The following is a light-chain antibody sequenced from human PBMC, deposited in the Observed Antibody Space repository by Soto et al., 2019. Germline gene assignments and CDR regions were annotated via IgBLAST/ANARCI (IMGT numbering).Light chain of an antibody. J-gene: IGKJ1*01. V-gene: IGKV1-39*01. Sequence: DIPMTQSPSSLSASVGDRVTITCRASQSISNYLNWYQQKPGKAPKLLMYAASSLQSGVPSRFSGSGSGTDFTLTISSLQPEDFATYYCQQSYSTPGTFGQGTKVEIK. CDR2: AAS. CDR3: QQSYSTPGT. CDR1: QSISNY.